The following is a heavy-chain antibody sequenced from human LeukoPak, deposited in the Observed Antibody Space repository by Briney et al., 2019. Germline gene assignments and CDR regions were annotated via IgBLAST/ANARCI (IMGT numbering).Heavy chain of an antibody. CDR2: VSRSGSTI. V-gene: IGHV3-11*04. D-gene: IGHD3-10*01. CDR1: GFTFSDYY. J-gene: IGHJ4*02. CDR3: ARIRVRGIGSYYFDD. Sequence: GGSLRLSCAASGFTFSDYYMSWIRQAPGKGLERVSYVSRSGSTIYYADSVKGRFTISRDNAKNSLYLRMNSLIAEDTAVYYCARIRVRGIGSYYFDDWGQGALVTVSS.